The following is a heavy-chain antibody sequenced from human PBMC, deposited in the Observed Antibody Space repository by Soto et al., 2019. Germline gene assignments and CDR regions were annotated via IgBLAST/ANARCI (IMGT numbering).Heavy chain of an antibody. Sequence: SETLSLTCTVSGGSISSSSYSWSWIRQPPGKGLEWIGYIYHSGSTYYNPSLKSRVTISVDRSKNQFSLKLSSVTAADTAVYYCARLSVDFWSDYYYGMDVWGQGTTVTGLL. J-gene: IGHJ6*02. V-gene: IGHV4-30-2*01. D-gene: IGHD3-3*01. CDR2: IYHSGST. CDR3: ARLSVDFWSDYYYGMDV. CDR1: GGSISSSSYS.